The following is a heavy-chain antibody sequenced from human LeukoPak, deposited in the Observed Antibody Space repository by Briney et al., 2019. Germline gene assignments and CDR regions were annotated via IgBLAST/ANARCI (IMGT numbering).Heavy chain of an antibody. J-gene: IGHJ5*02. CDR3: ARGRDGDYVNWYDP. CDR2: IYPVGT. CDR1: GFIVSDNY. D-gene: IGHD4-17*01. V-gene: IGHV3-53*01. Sequence: GESLRLSCAASGFIVSDNYVTWVRQAPGKGLEWVSVIYPVGTYYAESVKGRFSISRDNSKNTVFLQMNSLRADDTAVYYCARGRDGDYVNWYDPWGQGILVTVSS.